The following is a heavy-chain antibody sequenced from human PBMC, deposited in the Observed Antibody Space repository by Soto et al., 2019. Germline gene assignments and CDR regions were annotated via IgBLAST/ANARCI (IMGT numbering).Heavy chain of an antibody. J-gene: IGHJ6*02. CDR1: GFSLSTSGVG. CDR2: IYWNDDK. V-gene: IGHV2-5*01. CDR3: AHRSFLLWFGESDYYYYGMDV. Sequence: SGPTLVNPTQTLTLTCTFSGFSLSTSGVGVGWIRQPPGKALEWLALIYWNDDKRYSPSLKSRLTITKDTSKNQVVLTMTNMDPVDTATYYCAHRSFLLWFGESDYYYYGMDVWGQGTTVTVAS. D-gene: IGHD3-10*01.